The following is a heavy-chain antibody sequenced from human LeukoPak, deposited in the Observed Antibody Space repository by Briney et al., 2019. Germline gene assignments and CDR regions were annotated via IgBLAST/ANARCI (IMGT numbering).Heavy chain of an antibody. Sequence: GGSLRLSCAVSGFTFSSYGMHWVRQAPGKGLEWVAFIRYDGSNKYYADSVKGRFTISRDNSKNALYLQMNSLRAEDTAVYYCAKDPQDSSSSPYYYYYMDVWGKGTTVTVSS. CDR2: IRYDGSNK. J-gene: IGHJ6*03. CDR1: GFTFSSYG. D-gene: IGHD6-6*01. V-gene: IGHV3-30*02. CDR3: AKDPQDSSSSPYYYYYMDV.